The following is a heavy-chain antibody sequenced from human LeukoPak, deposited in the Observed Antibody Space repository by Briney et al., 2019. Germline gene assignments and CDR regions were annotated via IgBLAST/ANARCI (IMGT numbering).Heavy chain of an antibody. CDR1: GFTVSSNY. V-gene: IGHV3-53*05. J-gene: IGHJ4*02. CDR3: ARDWNPFGIGYFDY. D-gene: IGHD1-1*01. Sequence: GGSLRLSCAASGFTVSSNYMSWVRQAPGKGLEWVSVIYSGGSTYYADSVKGRFTISRDNSKNTLYLQMNSLRAEDTAVYYCARDWNPFGIGYFDYWGQGTLVTVSS. CDR2: IYSGGST.